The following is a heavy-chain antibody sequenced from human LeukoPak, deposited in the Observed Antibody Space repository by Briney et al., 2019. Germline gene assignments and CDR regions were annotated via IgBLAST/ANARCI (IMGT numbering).Heavy chain of an antibody. CDR3: ARGFLADLSMVWVDY. Sequence: GGSLRLSCAASGFSFDDYGMSWVRQAPGQGLEWVSGINWNGGSTGYADSVKGRFTISRDNAKNSLYLQMSSLRAEDTALYYCARGFLADLSMVWVDYWGQGTLVTVSS. D-gene: IGHD3-10*01. V-gene: IGHV3-20*04. CDR2: INWNGGST. J-gene: IGHJ4*02. CDR1: GFSFDDYG.